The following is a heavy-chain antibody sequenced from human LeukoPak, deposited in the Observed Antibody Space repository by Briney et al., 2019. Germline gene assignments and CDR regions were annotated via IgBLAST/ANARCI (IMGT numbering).Heavy chain of an antibody. Sequence: SETLSITCSVSGYSISIGFHWGWIRQSPGKGLEWLGSMHPTGVSYYNPSLKSRVSVSLDTSKNQLSLKLISVTAADTAVYYCARRGYQPPHYYVGVWGKGTAVTVSS. CDR2: MHPTGVS. D-gene: IGHD2-2*01. J-gene: IGHJ6*03. CDR3: ARRGYQPPHYYVGV. V-gene: IGHV4-38-2*02. CDR1: GYSISIGFH.